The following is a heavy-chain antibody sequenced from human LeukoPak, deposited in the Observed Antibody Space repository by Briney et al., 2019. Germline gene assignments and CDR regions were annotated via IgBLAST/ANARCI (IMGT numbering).Heavy chain of an antibody. J-gene: IGHJ3*02. V-gene: IGHV3-48*02. CDR2: ISSGSVTL. CDR3: ASQPTVTTGVAFDI. CDR1: GFSFPTYN. D-gene: IGHD4-17*01. Sequence: GGSLRLSCAGSGFSFPTYNLNWVRQAPGKGLEWVSYISSGSVTLYYADSVKGRFTISRDNANNSLYLQMNSLTDADTAVYYCASQPTVTTGVAFDIWGQGTMVTVSS.